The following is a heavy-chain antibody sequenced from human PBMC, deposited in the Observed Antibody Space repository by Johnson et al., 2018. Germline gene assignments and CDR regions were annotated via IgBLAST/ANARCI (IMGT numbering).Heavy chain of an antibody. CDR1: GFSFSSYS. J-gene: IGHJ3*02. Sequence: QVQLQESGGGVVQPGTSLRLSCAASGFSFSSYSMDWVRQAPGKGMEWGAVIWYDGSNKYFLDSVNGRFSISRDNYRKTLYLEMNSLRVEDKAVYYCARKGPNHAFDIWGQGTMVTVSS. CDR3: ARKGPNHAFDI. V-gene: IGHV3-33*01. D-gene: IGHD2-8*01. CDR2: IWYDGSNK.